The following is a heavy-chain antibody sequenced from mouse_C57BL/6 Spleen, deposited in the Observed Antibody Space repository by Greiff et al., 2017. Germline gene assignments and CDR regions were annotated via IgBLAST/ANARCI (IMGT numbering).Heavy chain of an antibody. CDR3: AREGPSMDY. CDR1: GFTFSDYY. V-gene: IGHV5-16*01. J-gene: IGHJ4*01. CDR2: INYDGSST. Sequence: EVQVVESEGGLVQPGSSMKLSCTASGFTFSDYYMAWVRQVPEKGLEWVANINYDGSSTYYLDSLKSRFIISRDNAKNILYLQMSSLKSEDTATYYCAREGPSMDYWGQGTSVTVSS.